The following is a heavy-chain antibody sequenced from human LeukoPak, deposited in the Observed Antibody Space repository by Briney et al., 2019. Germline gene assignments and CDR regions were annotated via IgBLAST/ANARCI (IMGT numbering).Heavy chain of an antibody. Sequence: SEPLSLTCTVSGGSISSYYWTWIRQPPGKGLEWLGYIYYSGSTNYNPSLKSRVTISLDTSQNQFSLNLSSVTAADTAVYYCARKGGYTYGYDYWGQGALVTVAS. V-gene: IGHV4-59*01. J-gene: IGHJ4*02. CDR3: ARKGGYTYGYDY. CDR1: GGSISSYY. D-gene: IGHD5-18*01. CDR2: IYYSGST.